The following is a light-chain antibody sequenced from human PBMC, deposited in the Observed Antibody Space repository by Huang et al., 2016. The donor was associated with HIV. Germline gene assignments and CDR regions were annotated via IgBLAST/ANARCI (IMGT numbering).Light chain of an antibody. CDR2: LGS. Sequence: DIVMTQSPLSLPVTPGEPASISCKSSQSLLHSNGYNYLDWYLQKPGQSLQLLISLGSNRASGVPDRFSGSGSGTDFTLKISRVEAEDVGVYYCMQALETPITFGQGTRLEIK. CDR1: QSLLHSNGYNY. CDR3: MQALETPIT. J-gene: IGKJ5*01. V-gene: IGKV2-28*01.